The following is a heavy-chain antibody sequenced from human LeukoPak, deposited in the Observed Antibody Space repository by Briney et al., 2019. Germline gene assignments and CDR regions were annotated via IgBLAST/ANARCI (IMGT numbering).Heavy chain of an antibody. CDR2: IWYDGSNK. D-gene: IGHD1-1*01. CDR3: ARANLESWVLDY. CDR1: GFTFSSYG. Sequence: GGSLRLSCAASGFTFSSYGMHWVRQPPGKGLEWVAVIWYDGSNKYYADSVKGRFTISRDNSKNTLYLQMNSLRAEDTAVYYCARANLESWVLDYWGQGTLVTVSS. J-gene: IGHJ4*02. V-gene: IGHV3-33*01.